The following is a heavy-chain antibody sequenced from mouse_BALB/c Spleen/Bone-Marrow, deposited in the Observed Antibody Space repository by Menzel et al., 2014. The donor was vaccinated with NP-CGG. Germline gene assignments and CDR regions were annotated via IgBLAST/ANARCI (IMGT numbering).Heavy chain of an antibody. CDR2: ISNGGIYT. CDR3: VRPYDYGTWFAY. D-gene: IGHD2-4*01. J-gene: IGHJ3*01. V-gene: IGHV5-6*01. Sequence: EVNLVESGGDLVKPGGSLKLSCAASGFTFSTYGMSWVRQTPDKRLEWVAAISNGGIYTYYPDTVKGRFTISRDNAKNPLYLQMSSLKSEDTAMYYCVRPYDYGTWFAYCGQGTLVPVSA. CDR1: GFTFSTYG.